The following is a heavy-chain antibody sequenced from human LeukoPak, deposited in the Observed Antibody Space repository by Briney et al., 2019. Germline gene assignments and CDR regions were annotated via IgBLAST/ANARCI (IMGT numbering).Heavy chain of an antibody. J-gene: IGHJ6*02. CDR3: ARGPNCSGGSCYRPTYYYYGMDV. CDR2: IYYSGST. CDR1: GGSISSYY. Sequence: SETLSLTCTVSGGSISSYYWSWIRQPPGKGLEWIGYIYYSGSTNYNPSLKSRVTISVDTSKNQFSLKLSSVTAADTAVYYCARGPNCSGGSCYRPTYYYYGMDVWGQGTTVTVSS. V-gene: IGHV4-59*12. D-gene: IGHD2-15*01.